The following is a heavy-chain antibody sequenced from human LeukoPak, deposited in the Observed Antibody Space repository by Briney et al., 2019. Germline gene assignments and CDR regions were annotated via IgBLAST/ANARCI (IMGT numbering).Heavy chain of an antibody. CDR1: GFMFSRYW. J-gene: IGHJ4*02. Sequence: GGSLRLSCAAAGFMFSRYWMSWVRQAAGKGLEWVSAISGSGGSAYYAGSVKGRFTISRDNSKNTLYPQMTSLRADDPAVYYCARDAGFHGYGDFFFDYWGQGTLVTVSS. D-gene: IGHD4-17*01. V-gene: IGHV3-23*01. CDR2: ISGSGGSA. CDR3: ARDAGFHGYGDFFFDY.